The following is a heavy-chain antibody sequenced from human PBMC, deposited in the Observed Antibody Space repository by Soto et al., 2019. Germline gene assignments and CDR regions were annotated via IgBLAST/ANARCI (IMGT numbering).Heavy chain of an antibody. J-gene: IGHJ4*01. CDR1: GGSISTNW. D-gene: IGHD6-19*01. V-gene: IGHV4-4*02. Sequence: QVQLQESGPGLMKPSGTLSLTCAVSGGSISTNWWSWVRQPPGKGLEWLGEIYHSGATNNKPSLKNRVTMSVDKSQNHLSLNLNSVTAVDTPVYYCARHIAVSGTRGFDFWGNGTLVNVSS. CDR2: IYHSGAT. CDR3: ARHIAVSGTRGFDF.